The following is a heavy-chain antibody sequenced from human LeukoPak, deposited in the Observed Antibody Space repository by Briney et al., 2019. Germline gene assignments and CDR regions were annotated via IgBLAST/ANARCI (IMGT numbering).Heavy chain of an antibody. J-gene: IGHJ6*03. CDR1: GDSVSGSPAV. V-gene: IGHV6-1*01. CDR3: ARNPIVVVPAAIHTGRVYYCYYYMDV. D-gene: IGHD2-2*01. Sequence: SQTLSLTCAISGDSVSGSPAVWNWIRQSPSRGLEWLGRAYYRSKWYIDYAVSVKGRITITPDTSKNQFSLKLSSVTAADTAVYYCARNPIVVVPAAIHTGRVYYCYYYMDVWGKGTTVTVSS. CDR2: AYYRSKWYI.